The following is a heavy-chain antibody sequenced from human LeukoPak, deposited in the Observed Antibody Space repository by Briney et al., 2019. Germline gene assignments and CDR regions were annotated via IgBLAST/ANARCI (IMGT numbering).Heavy chain of an antibody. D-gene: IGHD2-2*01. CDR2: IDPSDSYN. Sequence: GESLKISCKGSGYSFTSYWISWVRQMPGKGLEWMGRIDPSDSYNNYSPSFQGHVAISADKSISTAYLQWSSLKASDTAMYYCARHLGYCSSTSCYEGGYDYWGQGTLVTVSS. CDR1: GYSFTSYW. CDR3: ARHLGYCSSTSCYEGGYDY. J-gene: IGHJ4*02. V-gene: IGHV5-10-1*01.